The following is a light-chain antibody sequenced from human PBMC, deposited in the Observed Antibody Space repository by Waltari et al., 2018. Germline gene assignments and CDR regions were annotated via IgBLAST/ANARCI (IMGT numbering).Light chain of an antibody. CDR2: DAS. Sequence: EIVLTQSPATLSLSPGERATLSCRASQSVSSYLAWYQQKPGQAPRLLIYDASNRATGIPARFSGSGSGTDFTLTISSLEPEDFAVYYCQQYYNTPSTFGPGTKVDIK. J-gene: IGKJ3*01. V-gene: IGKV3-11*01. CDR1: QSVSSY. CDR3: QQYYNTPST.